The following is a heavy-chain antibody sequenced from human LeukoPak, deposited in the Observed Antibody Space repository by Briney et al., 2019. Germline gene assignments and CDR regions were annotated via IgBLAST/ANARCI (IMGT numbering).Heavy chain of an antibody. CDR3: ARRGYCSGGSCYRTTTDAFDI. CDR2: MNPNSGNT. CDR1: GYTFTGYY. V-gene: IGHV1-8*03. J-gene: IGHJ3*02. Sequence: GASVKVSCKASGYTFTGYYMHWVRQAPGQGLEWMGWMNPNSGNTGYAQKFQGRVTITRNTSISTAYMELSSLRSEDTAVYYCARRGYCSGGSCYRTTTDAFDIWGQGTMVTVFS. D-gene: IGHD2-15*01.